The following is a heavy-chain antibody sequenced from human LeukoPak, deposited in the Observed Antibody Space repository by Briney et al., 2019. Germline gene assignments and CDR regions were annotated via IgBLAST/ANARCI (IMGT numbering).Heavy chain of an antibody. CDR1: GYTFTSYG. CDR3: ARGPGAITFGGVIASLYYFDY. V-gene: IGHV1-18*01. D-gene: IGHD3-16*02. Sequence: ASVKVSCKASGYTFTSYGISWVRQAPGQGLEWMGWISAYNGNTNYAQKFQGRVTMTRDTSTSTVYMELSSLRSEDTAVYYCARGPGAITFGGVIASLYYFDYWGQGTLVTVSS. CDR2: ISAYNGNT. J-gene: IGHJ4*02.